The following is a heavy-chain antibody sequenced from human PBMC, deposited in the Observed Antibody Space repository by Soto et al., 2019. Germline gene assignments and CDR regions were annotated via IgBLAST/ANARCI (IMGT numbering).Heavy chain of an antibody. CDR1: GGSISSGDYY. Sequence: PSETLSLTCTVSGGSISSGDYYWSWIRQPPGKGLEWIGYIYYSGSTYYNPSLKSRVTISVDTSKNQFSLKLSSVTAADTAVYYCASGPYYYDSSGYFQHWGQGTLVTVSS. CDR3: ASGPYYYDSSGYFQH. J-gene: IGHJ1*01. CDR2: IYYSGST. V-gene: IGHV4-30-4*01. D-gene: IGHD3-22*01.